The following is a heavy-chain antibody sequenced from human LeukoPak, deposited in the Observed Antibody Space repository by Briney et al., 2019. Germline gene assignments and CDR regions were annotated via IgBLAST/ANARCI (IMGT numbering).Heavy chain of an antibody. J-gene: IGHJ3*02. CDR1: GFTFSSYE. V-gene: IGHV3-48*03. Sequence: GGSLRLSCAASGFTFSSYEMNWVRQAPGKGLEWVSYISSSGRTIYYADSVKGRFTISRDNAKRSLYLQMNSLRAEDTAVYYCARTGTKDAFDIWGQGTMVTVSS. CDR3: ARTGTKDAFDI. D-gene: IGHD1-1*01. CDR2: ISSSGRTI.